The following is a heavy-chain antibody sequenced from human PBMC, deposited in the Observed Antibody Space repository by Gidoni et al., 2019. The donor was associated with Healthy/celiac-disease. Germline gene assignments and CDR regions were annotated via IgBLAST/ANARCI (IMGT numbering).Heavy chain of an antibody. D-gene: IGHD3-3*01. J-gene: IGHJ5*02. CDR1: GFPFVDYA. V-gene: IGHV3-9*01. CDR2: ISWNSGSI. Sequence: EVQLVESGGGLVQPGRSLRLSRAASGFPFVDYAMHWVRQAPGKGLEWVSGISWNSGSIGYADSVKGRFTISRDNAKNSLYLQMNSLRAEDTALYYCAKDGGDYDFWSGYNWFDPWGQGTLVTVSS. CDR3: AKDGGDYDFWSGYNWFDP.